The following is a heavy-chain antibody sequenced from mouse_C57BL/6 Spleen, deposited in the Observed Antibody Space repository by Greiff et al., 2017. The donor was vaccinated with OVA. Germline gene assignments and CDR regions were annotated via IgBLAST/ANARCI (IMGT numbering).Heavy chain of an antibody. V-gene: IGHV1-61*01. CDR2: IYPSDSET. J-gene: IGHJ2*01. D-gene: IGHD1-1*02. Sequence: QVQLQQPGAELVRPGSSVKLSCKASGYTFTSYWMDWVKQRPGQGLEWIGNIYPSDSETHYNQKFKDKATLTVDKSSSTAYMQLSSLTSEESAVYYCARRVGYFDYWGQGTTLTVSS. CDR3: ARRVGYFDY. CDR1: GYTFTSYW.